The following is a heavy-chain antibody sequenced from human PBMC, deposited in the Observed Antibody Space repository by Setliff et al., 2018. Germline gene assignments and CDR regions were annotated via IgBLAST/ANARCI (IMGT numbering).Heavy chain of an antibody. J-gene: IGHJ4*02. CDR3: ARENPIVGATDY. CDR1: GASISSGSYY. V-gene: IGHV4-61*02. Sequence: CAVSGASISSGSYYWSWIRQPAGKGLEWVGRLHTSGSTNYNPSLKSRVTISVDTSKNQFSLNLSSVTAADTAVYFCARENPIVGATDYWGQGILVTVSS. CDR2: LHTSGST. D-gene: IGHD1-26*01.